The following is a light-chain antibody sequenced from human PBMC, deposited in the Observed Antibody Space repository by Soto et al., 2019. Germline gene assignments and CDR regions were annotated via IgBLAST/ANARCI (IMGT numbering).Light chain of an antibody. V-gene: IGKV3-20*01. J-gene: IGKJ5*01. CDR1: QNVSSNL. CDR3: QQYGSSPRIT. Sequence: TVLTQSPGTLSFSPGERATLSGRAVQNVSSNLLVWYQQHPGQAPRLLIYGASSRATGIPDRFSGSGSGTDFTLTISRLEPEDFAVYYCQQYGSSPRITFGQGTRLEIK. CDR2: GAS.